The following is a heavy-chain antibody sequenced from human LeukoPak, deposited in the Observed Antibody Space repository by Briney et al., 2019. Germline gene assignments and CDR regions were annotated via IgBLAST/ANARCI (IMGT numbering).Heavy chain of an antibody. V-gene: IGHV3-74*01. CDR1: GFTFSSHW. D-gene: IGHD3-10*01. CDR3: ARADGSESDWYFDL. CDR2: IRSDGIAT. Sequence: HPGGSLRLSCAASGFTFSSHWMHWVRQARGKGLVWVSRIRSDGIATTYADSVKGRFTISRDNAKNTLYLQMNSLRAEDTAVYYCARADGSESDWYFDLWGRDTQVTVSS. J-gene: IGHJ2*01.